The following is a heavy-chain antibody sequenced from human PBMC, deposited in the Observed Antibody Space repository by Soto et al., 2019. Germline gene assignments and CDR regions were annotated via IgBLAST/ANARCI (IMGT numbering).Heavy chain of an antibody. CDR1: GGTFSIYT. CDR2: IIPILGIA. V-gene: IGHV1-69*02. Sequence: GASVKVSCKASGGTFSIYTISWVRQAPGQGLEWMGRIIPILGIANYAQKLQGRVTMTTDTSTSTAYMELRSLRSGDTAVYYCARGVAVARSNWFDPWGQGTLVTVSS. D-gene: IGHD6-19*01. J-gene: IGHJ5*02. CDR3: ARGVAVARSNWFDP.